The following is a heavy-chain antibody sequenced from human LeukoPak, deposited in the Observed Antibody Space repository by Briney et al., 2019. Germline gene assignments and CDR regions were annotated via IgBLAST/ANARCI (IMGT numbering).Heavy chain of an antibody. CDR2: ISSSSSYI. V-gene: IGHV3-21*01. CDR1: GFTFSSYS. Sequence: PGGSLRLSCAASGFTFSSYSMNWVRQAPGKGLEWASSISSSSSYIYYADSVKGRFTIPRDNAKNSLYLQMNSLGAEDTAVYYCARAKEYSSSLYYFDYWGQGTLVTVSS. J-gene: IGHJ4*02. CDR3: ARAKEYSSSLYYFDY. D-gene: IGHD6-6*01.